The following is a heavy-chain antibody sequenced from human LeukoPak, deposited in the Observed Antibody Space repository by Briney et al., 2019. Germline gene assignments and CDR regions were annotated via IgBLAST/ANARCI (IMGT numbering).Heavy chain of an antibody. Sequence: PGGSLRLSCAASGFTFSSYGMHWVRQAPGKGLEYVSGISNNGGSSFYADSVKGRFTISRDNSKNTLYLQMSSLRAEDTAVYYCVKITSATGGDCWGQGTRLTISS. CDR2: ISNNGGSS. J-gene: IGHJ4*02. D-gene: IGHD1-1*01. CDR1: GFTFSSYG. V-gene: IGHV3-64D*09. CDR3: VKITSATGGDC.